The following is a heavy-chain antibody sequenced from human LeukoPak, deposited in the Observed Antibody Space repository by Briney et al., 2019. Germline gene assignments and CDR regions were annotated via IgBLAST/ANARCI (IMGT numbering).Heavy chain of an antibody. CDR2: INPHSGET. J-gene: IGHJ1*01. Sequence: GASVKVSCKATGYTFTGYYMHWVRQAPGQGLELMGWINPHSGETKYAQKFQGRVTMTRDTSITTAYMELNSLRSDDTAVYYCAKMGYCSITSCYPHLSTDYFQHWGPGTLVSVSS. D-gene: IGHD2-2*01. CDR1: GYTFTGYY. V-gene: IGHV1-2*02. CDR3: AKMGYCSITSCYPHLSTDYFQH.